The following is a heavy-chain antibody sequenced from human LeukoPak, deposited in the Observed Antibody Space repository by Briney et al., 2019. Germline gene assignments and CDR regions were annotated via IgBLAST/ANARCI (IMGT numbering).Heavy chain of an antibody. D-gene: IGHD5-18*01. CDR2: IYTSGST. J-gene: IGHJ4*02. Sequence: PSETLSLTCTVSGGSISSGSYYWSWIRQPAGKGLEWIGRIYTSGSTNYNPSLKSRVTISVDTSKNQFSLKLSSVTAADTAVYYCARDGNRGYSYGYLPPPYFDYWGQGTLVTVSS. CDR3: ARDGNRGYSYGYLPPPYFDY. V-gene: IGHV4-61*02. CDR1: GGSISSGSYY.